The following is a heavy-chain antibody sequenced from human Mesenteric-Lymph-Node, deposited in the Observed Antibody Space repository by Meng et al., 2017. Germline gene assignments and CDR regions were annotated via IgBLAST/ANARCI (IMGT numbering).Heavy chain of an antibody. CDR3: ARVEGYSSSWYMSEYFQH. V-gene: IGHV4-61*05. Sequence: SETLSLTCTVSGGSISSSSYYWGWIRQPPGKGLEWIGYIYYSGSTNYNPSLKSRVTISVDTSKNQFSLKLSSVTAADTAVYYCARVEGYSSSWYMSEYFQHWGQGTLVTVSS. CDR2: IYYSGST. D-gene: IGHD6-13*01. J-gene: IGHJ1*01. CDR1: GGSISSSSYY.